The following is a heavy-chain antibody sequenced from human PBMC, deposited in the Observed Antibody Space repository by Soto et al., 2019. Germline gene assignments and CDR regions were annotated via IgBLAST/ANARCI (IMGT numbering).Heavy chain of an antibody. J-gene: IGHJ3*02. Sequence: ASVKVSCKASGGTFSSYTISWVRQAPGQGLEWMGRIIPILGIANYAQKFQGRVTITADKSTSTAYMELSSLRSEDTAVYYCARDPPGNSGYDFGAFDIWGQGTMVTVSS. CDR3: ARDPPGNSGYDFGAFDI. V-gene: IGHV1-69*04. CDR2: IIPILGIA. D-gene: IGHD5-12*01. CDR1: GGTFSSYT.